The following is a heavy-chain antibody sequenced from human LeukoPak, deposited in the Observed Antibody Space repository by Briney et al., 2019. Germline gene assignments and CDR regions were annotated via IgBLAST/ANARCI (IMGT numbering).Heavy chain of an antibody. J-gene: IGHJ3*02. Sequence: RTGGSLRLSCAASGFTFSSYAMSWVRQAPGKGLEWVSAISGSGGSTYYADSVKGRFTISRDNSKNTLYLQMNSLRAEDAAVYYCAKDWYYDFWSGYYGAFDIWGQGTMVTVSS. CDR3: AKDWYYDFWSGYYGAFDI. CDR1: GFTFSSYA. V-gene: IGHV3-23*01. D-gene: IGHD3-3*01. CDR2: ISGSGGST.